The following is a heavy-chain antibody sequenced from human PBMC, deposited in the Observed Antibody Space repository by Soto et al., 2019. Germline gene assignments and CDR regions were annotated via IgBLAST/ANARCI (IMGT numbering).Heavy chain of an antibody. CDR2: MNPNSGNT. CDR3: AVASGFGEPFRFDY. Sequence: QVQLVQSGAEVKKPGASVKVSCKASGYTFTSYDINWVRQATGQGLEWMGWMNPNSGNTGYAQKFQGRVTMTRNTSISTADMELSSLRSEDTAVYYCAVASGFGEPFRFDYWGQGTLVTVSS. V-gene: IGHV1-8*01. D-gene: IGHD3-10*01. J-gene: IGHJ4*02. CDR1: GYTFTSYD.